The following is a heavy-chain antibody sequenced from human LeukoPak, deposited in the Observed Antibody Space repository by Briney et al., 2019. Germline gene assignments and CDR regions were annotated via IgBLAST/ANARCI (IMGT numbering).Heavy chain of an antibody. CDR1: GYTFTSYY. CDR3: AGCGFTRGTTRPFDY. J-gene: IGHJ4*02. V-gene: IGHV1-69*13. D-gene: IGHD1-7*01. CDR2: IIPIFGTA. Sequence: GASVKVSCKASGYTFTSYYMHWVRQAPGQGLEWMGGIIPIFGTANYAQKFQGRVTITADESTSTAYMELSSLRSEDTAVYYCAGCGFTRGTTRPFDYWGQGTLVTVSS.